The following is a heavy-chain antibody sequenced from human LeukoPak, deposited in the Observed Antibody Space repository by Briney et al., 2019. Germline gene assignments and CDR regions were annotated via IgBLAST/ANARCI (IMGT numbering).Heavy chain of an antibody. CDR3: AVDCSTTSCYGQSAFGV. Sequence: PGGSLRLSCAASGFTFSSFAMDWVRQAPGKGLEWVSVISTSGTRTYVADSVKGRFTSSRDNSKNTLYLQMNSLRAEDTAVYYCAVDCSTTSCYGQSAFGVWGQGTMVTVSS. D-gene: IGHD2-2*01. J-gene: IGHJ3*01. V-gene: IGHV3-23*01. CDR2: ISTSGTRT. CDR1: GFTFSSFA.